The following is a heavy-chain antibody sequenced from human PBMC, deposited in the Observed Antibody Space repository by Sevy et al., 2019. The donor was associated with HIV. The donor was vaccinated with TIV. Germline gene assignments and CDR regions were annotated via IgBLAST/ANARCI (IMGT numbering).Heavy chain of an antibody. CDR1: GGSISSGGYY. D-gene: IGHD3-9*01. Sequence: LTCTVSGGSISSGGYYWSWIRQHPGKGLEWIGYIYYSGSTYYNPSLKSRVTISVDTSKNQFSLKLSSVTAADTAVYYCARASHYIHYDILTGYFDYWGQGTLVTVSS. CDR2: IYYSGST. CDR3: ARASHYIHYDILTGYFDY. J-gene: IGHJ4*02. V-gene: IGHV4-31*03.